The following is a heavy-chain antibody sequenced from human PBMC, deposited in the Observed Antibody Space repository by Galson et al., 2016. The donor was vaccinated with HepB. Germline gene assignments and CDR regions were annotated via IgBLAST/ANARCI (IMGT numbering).Heavy chain of an antibody. D-gene: IGHD2-15*01. CDR2: IYYGGST. Sequence: SETLSLTCTVSGGSISSYYWSWIRQPPGKGLEWIGYIYYGGSTNYNPSLKSRVTISVDTSKNQFSLKLSSVTAADTAVYYCARRRGGDSFDIWGQGTMVTVSS. J-gene: IGHJ3*02. CDR1: GGSISSYY. V-gene: IGHV4-59*08. CDR3: ARRRGGDSFDI.